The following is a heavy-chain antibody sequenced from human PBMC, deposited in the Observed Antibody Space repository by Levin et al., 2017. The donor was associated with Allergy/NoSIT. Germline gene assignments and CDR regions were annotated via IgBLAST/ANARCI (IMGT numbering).Heavy chain of an antibody. J-gene: IGHJ5*02. CDR1: GGSISSYY. CDR3: ARARPFSWFDP. D-gene: IGHD3-3*02. CDR2: IYYSGST. Sequence: SETLSLTCTVSGGSISSYYWSWIRQPPGKGLEWIGYIYYSGSTNYNPSLKSRVTISVDTSKNQFSLKLSSVTAADTAVYYCARARPFSWFDPWGQGTLVTVSS. V-gene: IGHV4-59*08.